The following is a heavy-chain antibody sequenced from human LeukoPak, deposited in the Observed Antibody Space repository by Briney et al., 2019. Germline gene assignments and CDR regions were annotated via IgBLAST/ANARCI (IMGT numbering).Heavy chain of an antibody. V-gene: IGHV4-4*02. CDR2: INHSGST. J-gene: IGHJ5*02. Sequence: PSETLSLTCAVSGGSISSNNWWGWVRQPPGKGLEWIGEINHSGSTNYNPSLKSRVTISVDTSKNQFSLKLSSVTAADTAVYYCARGGRLFGPRNWFDPWGQGTLVTVSS. CDR1: GGSISSNNW. CDR3: ARGGRLFGPRNWFDP. D-gene: IGHD3-10*01.